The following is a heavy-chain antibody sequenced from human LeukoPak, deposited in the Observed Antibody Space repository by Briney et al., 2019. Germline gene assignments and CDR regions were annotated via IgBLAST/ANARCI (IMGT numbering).Heavy chain of an antibody. Sequence: PGGSLRLSCTASGFTFRNHGMHWVRQAPGKGLEWVAVIWYDGSKQFYADSVKGRFTISRDNSKNTLYLQMNSLRAEDTAVYYCARSGGWDGMDVWGQGTAVTVSS. CDR2: IWYDGSKQ. CDR1: GFTFRNHG. J-gene: IGHJ6*02. CDR3: ARSGGWDGMDV. V-gene: IGHV3-33*01. D-gene: IGHD1-1*01.